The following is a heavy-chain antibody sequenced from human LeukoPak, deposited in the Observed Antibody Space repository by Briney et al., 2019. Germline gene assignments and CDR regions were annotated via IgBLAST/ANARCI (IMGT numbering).Heavy chain of an antibody. J-gene: IGHJ1*01. V-gene: IGHV1-18*01. Sequence: ASVKVSCKASGYTFTSYGISWVRQAPGQGLEWMGWISAYNGNTNYAQKLQGRVTMTTDTSTSTAYMELRSLRSDDTAVYYCARDASITIFGVVPGSGDWGQGTLVTVSS. CDR2: ISAYNGNT. CDR3: ARDASITIFGVVPGSGD. CDR1: GYTFTSYG. D-gene: IGHD3-3*01.